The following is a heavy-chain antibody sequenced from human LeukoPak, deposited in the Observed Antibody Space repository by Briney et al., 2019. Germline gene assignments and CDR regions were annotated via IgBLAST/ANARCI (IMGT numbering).Heavy chain of an antibody. CDR2: INHSGST. V-gene: IGHV4-34*01. Sequence: SETLSLTCAVYGGSFSGYYWSWIRQPPGKGLEWIGEINHSGSTNYNPSLKSRVTISVDTSKNQFSLKLSSVTAADTAVYYCARLAAAGTLAWYYYYYGMDVWGQGTTVTVSS. J-gene: IGHJ6*02. CDR3: ARLAAAGTLAWYYYYYGMDV. CDR1: GGSFSGYY. D-gene: IGHD6-13*01.